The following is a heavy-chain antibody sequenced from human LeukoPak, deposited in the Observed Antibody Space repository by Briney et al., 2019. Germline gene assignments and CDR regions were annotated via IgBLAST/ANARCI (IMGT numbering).Heavy chain of an antibody. V-gene: IGHV3-53*01. CDR1: GFTVSSNY. D-gene: IGHD5-18*01. J-gene: IGHJ6*03. CDR2: IYSGGST. CDR3: ARDRIQLWLGNYYYYMDV. Sequence: TGGSLRLSCAASGFTVSSNYMSWVRQAPGKGLEWVSVIYSGGSTYYADSVKGRFTISRDNSKNTLYLQMNSLRAEDTAVYYCARDRIQLWLGNYYYYMDVWGKGTTVTVSS.